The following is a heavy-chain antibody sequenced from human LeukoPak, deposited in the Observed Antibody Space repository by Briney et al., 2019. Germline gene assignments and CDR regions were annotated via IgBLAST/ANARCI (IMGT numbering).Heavy chain of an antibody. Sequence: SETLSLTCTVSGGSDSSGSYYWSWIRQPPGKGLEWIGYIYYSGSTNYNPSLKSRVTISVDTSKNQFSLKLSSVTAADTAVYYCARVGVWYNWNYGNSRLALDAFDIWGQGTMVTVSS. J-gene: IGHJ3*02. CDR1: GGSDSSGSYY. V-gene: IGHV4-61*01. CDR3: ARVGVWYNWNYGNSRLALDAFDI. CDR2: IYYSGST. D-gene: IGHD1-7*01.